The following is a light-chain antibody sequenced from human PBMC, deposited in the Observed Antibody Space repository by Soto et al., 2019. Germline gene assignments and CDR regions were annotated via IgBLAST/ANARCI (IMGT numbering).Light chain of an antibody. Sequence: EVVLTQSPATLSLSPGERATLSCRASQSISIYLAWYQQKPGQAPRLLIFDASNRATGVPTRFSGSGSGPDFTLTISSLEPEDFAVYYCQQRLSWPPITFGQGTRLDI. CDR1: QSISIY. V-gene: IGKV3-11*01. J-gene: IGKJ5*01. CDR2: DAS. CDR3: QQRLSWPPIT.